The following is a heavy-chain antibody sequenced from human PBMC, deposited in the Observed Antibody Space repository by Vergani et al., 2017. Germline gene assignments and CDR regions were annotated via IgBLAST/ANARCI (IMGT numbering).Heavy chain of an antibody. CDR1: GMSISNNNYY. J-gene: IGHJ3*02. CDR2: IYDSRNN. D-gene: IGHD6-6*01. CDR3: ARHLRQLARNDVFDI. V-gene: IGHV4-39*01. Sequence: QLQLQESGPRLVKPSETLSLTCSLSGMSISNNNYYWGWIRQPPGKGLGLIGSIYDSRNNNYSPSLKSRVSISVDTSKNQFSLNLTSVTAADTAVYYCARHLRQLARNDVFDIWGHGTLVTVSS.